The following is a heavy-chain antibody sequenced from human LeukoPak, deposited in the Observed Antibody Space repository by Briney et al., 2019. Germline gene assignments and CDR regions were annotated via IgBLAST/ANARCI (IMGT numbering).Heavy chain of an antibody. CDR3: ARDTRIAVAAPDY. D-gene: IGHD6-19*01. CDR1: GYTFTGYY. CDR2: INPNSGGT. Sequence: GASVKVSCKASGYTFTGYYMHWVRQAPGQGLEWMGWINPNSGGTNYAQKFQGRVTMTRDTSISIAYMELSRLRSDDTAVYYCARDTRIAVAAPDYWGQGTLVTVSS. J-gene: IGHJ4*02. V-gene: IGHV1-2*02.